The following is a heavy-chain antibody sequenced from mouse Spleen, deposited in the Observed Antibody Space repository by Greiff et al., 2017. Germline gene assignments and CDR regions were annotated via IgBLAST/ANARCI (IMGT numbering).Heavy chain of an antibody. Sequence: QVQLKESGPGLVAPSQSLSITCTISGFSLTSYGVHWVRQPPGKGLEWLVVIWSDGSTTYNSALKSRLSISKDNSKSQVFLKVNSLQADDTAMYYCATNSNYDAMDYWGQGTSVTVSS. CDR2: IWSDGST. D-gene: IGHD2-5*01. J-gene: IGHJ4*01. CDR3: ATNSNYDAMDY. V-gene: IGHV2-6-1*01. CDR1: GFSLTSYG.